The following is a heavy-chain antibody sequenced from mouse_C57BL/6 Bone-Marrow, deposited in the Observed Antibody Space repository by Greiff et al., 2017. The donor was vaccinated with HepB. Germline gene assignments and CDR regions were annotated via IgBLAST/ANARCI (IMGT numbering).Heavy chain of an antibody. V-gene: IGHV1-82*01. J-gene: IGHJ4*01. CDR1: GYAFSSSW. D-gene: IGHD2-2*01. CDR2: IYPGDGDT. Sequence: VQLQQSGPELVKPGASVKISCKASGYAFSSSWMNWVKQRPGKGLEWIGRIYPGDGDTNYNGKFKGKATLSADKSSSTAYMQLSSLTSEDSAVYFCAGGLWLRRGDYYAMDYWGQGTSVTVSS. CDR3: AGGLWLRRGDYYAMDY.